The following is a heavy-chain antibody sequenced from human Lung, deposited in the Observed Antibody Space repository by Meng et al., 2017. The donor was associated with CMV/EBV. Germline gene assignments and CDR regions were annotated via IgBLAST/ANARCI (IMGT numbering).Heavy chain of an antibody. CDR3: AKGQLLFGEPNAYIDQ. CDR1: GFRFDDYG. CDR2: IRHDGTNK. Sequence: GGSLRLSCAASGFRFDDYGMHWVRQTPGKGLGGVAFIRHDGTNKFYGATVKGRFTISRDNSKSTVYLEMNSLRPEDTALYNCAKGQLLFGEPNAYIDQWGQGTXVTVSS. V-gene: IGHV3-30*02. J-gene: IGHJ4*02. D-gene: IGHD3/OR15-3a*01.